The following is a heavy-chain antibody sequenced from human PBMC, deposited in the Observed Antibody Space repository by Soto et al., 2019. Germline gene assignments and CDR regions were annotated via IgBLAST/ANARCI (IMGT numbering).Heavy chain of an antibody. J-gene: IGHJ6*02. CDR2: IYYKGYT. V-gene: IGHV4-39*01. CDR1: GDSISDSSVY. Sequence: QLQIQESGPGLVKPSETLSLTCTSSGDSISDSSVYWAWIRQPPGKGLEWIGSIYYKGYTKYNPSLESRVTITVDTSRNQFSLRLSSVTAAYTAVYFCARHPDYGGNYYYYGMDVWGPGTTVIVSS. D-gene: IGHD4-17*01. CDR3: ARHPDYGGNYYYYGMDV.